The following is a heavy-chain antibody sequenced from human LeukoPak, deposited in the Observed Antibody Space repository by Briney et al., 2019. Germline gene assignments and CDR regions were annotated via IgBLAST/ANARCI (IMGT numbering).Heavy chain of an antibody. CDR3: ARGTSQLLPYYYYYYMDV. V-gene: IGHV4-34*01. Sequence: SETLSLTCAVYGGSFSGYYWSWIRQPPGKGLEWIGEINHSGSTNYNPSLKSRVTISVDTSKNQFSLKLSSVTAADTAVYYCARGTSQLLPYYYYYYMDVWGKGTTVTVSS. J-gene: IGHJ6*03. D-gene: IGHD2-2*01. CDR2: INHSGST. CDR1: GGSFSGYY.